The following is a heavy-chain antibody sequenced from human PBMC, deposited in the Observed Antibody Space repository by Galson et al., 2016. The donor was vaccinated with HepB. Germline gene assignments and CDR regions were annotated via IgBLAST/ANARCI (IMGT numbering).Heavy chain of an antibody. D-gene: IGHD2-2*01. CDR3: ANMKRTSPYCSGTNCFSRLWGPPFDY. J-gene: IGHJ4*02. Sequence: SLRLSCAASGFIFSSYGMHWVRQAPGKGLEWVAVISYDGSFKYYADAVNGRFTISRDNSRSTLYLQMNSLRTEDTAVYYCANMKRTSPYCSGTNCFSRLWGPPFDYWGQGTLVTTSS. CDR1: GFIFSSYG. CDR2: ISYDGSFK. V-gene: IGHV3-30*18.